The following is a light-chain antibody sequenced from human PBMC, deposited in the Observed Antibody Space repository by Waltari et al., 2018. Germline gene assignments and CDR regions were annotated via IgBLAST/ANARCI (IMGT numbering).Light chain of an antibody. CDR2: EVH. CDR3: FAYLGSDSWV. J-gene: IGLJ3*02. V-gene: IGLV2-8*01. CDR1: TIAAYNY. Sequence: QSALTQPPSASGSPGQSVTISCTGATIAAYNYISWYQQHPGKAPKLIIHEVHKRPSGVPDRFAVSKCGNAASRTVSGLQPEDESNYYCFAYLGSDSWVFGGGTKLTVL.